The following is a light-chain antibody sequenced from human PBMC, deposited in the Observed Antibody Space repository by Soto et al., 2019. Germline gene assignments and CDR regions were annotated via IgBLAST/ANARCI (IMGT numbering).Light chain of an antibody. CDR3: QHYTNWPLT. CDR2: DTV. J-gene: IGKJ4*01. Sequence: EIVLTQSPATLSVSPGERATLSCRASQGIGGTLAWYQQKPGHSPRLLIYDTVIRSTGVPARFSGSVSWTEFTLTITSLQSDDFAIYYCQHYTNWPLTFGGGTRVESK. CDR1: QGIGGT. V-gene: IGKV3-15*01.